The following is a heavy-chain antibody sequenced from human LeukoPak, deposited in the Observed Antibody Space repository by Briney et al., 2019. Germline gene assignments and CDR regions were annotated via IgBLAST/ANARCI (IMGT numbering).Heavy chain of an antibody. V-gene: IGHV4-39*07. CDR1: GGSISSSTDY. CDR2: IYNTGTT. J-gene: IGHJ6*02. Sequence: SETLSLTCTVSGGSISSSTDYWGWIRQPPGKGLEWIGSIYNTGTTYYNTSLKSRVTISVDTSKNQFSLVLTSVTAADTAVYYCARLGGAYFKGGMDVWGQGTTVTVSS. CDR3: ARLGGAYFKGGMDV. D-gene: IGHD2-21*01.